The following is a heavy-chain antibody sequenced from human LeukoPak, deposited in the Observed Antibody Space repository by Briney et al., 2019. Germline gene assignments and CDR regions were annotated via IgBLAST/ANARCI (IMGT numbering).Heavy chain of an antibody. CDR1: GGTFSSYA. CDR3: ARSVVVVPAATGAEYFQH. D-gene: IGHD2-2*01. CDR2: IIPIFGTA. J-gene: IGHJ1*01. V-gene: IGHV1-69*13. Sequence: SVKVSCKASGGTFSSYAISWVRQAPGQGLGWMGGIIPIFGTANYAQKFQGRVTITADESTSTAYMELSSLRSEDTAVYYCARSVVVVPAATGAEYFQHWGQGTLVTVSS.